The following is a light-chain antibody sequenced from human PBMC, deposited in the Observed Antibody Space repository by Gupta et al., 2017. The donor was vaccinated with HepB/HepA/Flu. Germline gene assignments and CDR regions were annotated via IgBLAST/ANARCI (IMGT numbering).Light chain of an antibody. CDR1: QSVSSY. J-gene: IGKJ1*01. CDR2: EAS. Sequence: EMVLTQSAATLSLSPGESVTLSCRASQSVSSYLAWYQQKPGQAPRLRIYEASNRATGITGRLSGSGSETDFTRTSRSIEPDDSAGDYCPQLWTFGQGTKVEIK. V-gene: IGKV3-11*01. CDR3: PQLWT.